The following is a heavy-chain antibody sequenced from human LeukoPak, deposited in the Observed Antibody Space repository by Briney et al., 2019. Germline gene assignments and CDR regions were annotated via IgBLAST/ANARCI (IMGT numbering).Heavy chain of an antibody. D-gene: IGHD3-22*01. Sequence: ASVKVSCKASGGTFSSYAISWVRQAPGQGLEWMGWINPNSGGTNYAQKFQGRVTMTRDTSISTAYMELSRLRSDDTAVYYCARGSYDSSDFEYFHHWGQGTLVTVSS. V-gene: IGHV1-2*02. J-gene: IGHJ1*01. CDR2: INPNSGGT. CDR3: ARGSYDSSDFEYFHH. CDR1: GGTFSSYA.